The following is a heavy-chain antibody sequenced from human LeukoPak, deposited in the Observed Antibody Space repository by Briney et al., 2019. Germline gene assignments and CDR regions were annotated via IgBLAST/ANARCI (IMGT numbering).Heavy chain of an antibody. D-gene: IGHD3-16*01. J-gene: IGHJ4*02. Sequence: SETLSLTCTVSGGSISSSSYYWGWNRQPPGKGLEWIGSFYYSGSTYYNPSLKSRVTISVDTSKNQFSLKLTSVTAADTAVYYCAREGFSPVGFDYWGQGTLVTVSS. CDR1: GGSISSSSYY. CDR2: FYYSGST. CDR3: AREGFSPVGFDY. V-gene: IGHV4-39*07.